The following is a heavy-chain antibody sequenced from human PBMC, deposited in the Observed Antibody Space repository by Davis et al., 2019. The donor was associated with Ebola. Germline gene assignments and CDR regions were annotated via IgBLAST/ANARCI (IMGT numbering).Heavy chain of an antibody. CDR3: ATRIAAAGTVRADY. CDR1: GFTFSSYA. J-gene: IGHJ4*02. D-gene: IGHD6-13*01. CDR2: ISGSGGST. Sequence: GESLKISCAASGFTFSSYAMSWVRQAPGKGLEWVSAISGSGGSTYYADSVKGRFTISRDNSKNTLYLQMNSLRAEDTAVYYCATRIAAAGTVRADYWGQGTLVTVSS. V-gene: IGHV3-23*01.